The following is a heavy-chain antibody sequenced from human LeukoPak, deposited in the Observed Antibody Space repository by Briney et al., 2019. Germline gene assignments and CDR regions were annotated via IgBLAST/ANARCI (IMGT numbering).Heavy chain of an antibody. CDR3: ARLKTKILDAFDI. Sequence: SETLSLTCTVSGGSISSYHWSWIRQPAGKGLEWIGRIYTSGSTNYNPSLKSRVTMSVDTSKNQFSLKLSSVTAADTAVYYCARLKTKILDAFDIWGQGTMVTVSS. J-gene: IGHJ3*02. CDR1: GGSISSYH. V-gene: IGHV4-4*07. CDR2: IYTSGST.